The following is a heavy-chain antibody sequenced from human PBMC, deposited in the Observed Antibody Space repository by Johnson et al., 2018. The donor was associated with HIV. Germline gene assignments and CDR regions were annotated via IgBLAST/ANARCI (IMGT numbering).Heavy chain of an antibody. Sequence: QLVESGGGLVQPGGSLSLSCAASGFTVSRNYMSWVRQAPGKGLEWVAIISYDGSNKYYADSVKGRFTISRDNSKNTLFLQMNSLRAEDTALYYCARDGTTGPSGDAFDIGGQGTMVTVSS. J-gene: IGHJ3*02. CDR2: ISYDGSNK. D-gene: IGHD4-17*01. CDR3: ARDGTTGPSGDAFDI. CDR1: GFTVSRNY. V-gene: IGHV3-30*03.